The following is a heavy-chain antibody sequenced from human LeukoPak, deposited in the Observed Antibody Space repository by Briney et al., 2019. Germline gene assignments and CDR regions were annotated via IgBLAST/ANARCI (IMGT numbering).Heavy chain of an antibody. CDR2: INHSGST. D-gene: IGHD3-22*01. CDR3: ARDFTTGRQNWFDP. CDR1: GGSFSGYY. Sequence: SETLSLTCAVYGGSFSGYYWSWIRQPPGKGLEWIGEINHSGSTNYNPSLKSRVTISVDTSKNQFSLKLSSVTAADTAVYYCARDFTTGRQNWFDPWGQGTLVTVSS. V-gene: IGHV4-34*01. J-gene: IGHJ5*02.